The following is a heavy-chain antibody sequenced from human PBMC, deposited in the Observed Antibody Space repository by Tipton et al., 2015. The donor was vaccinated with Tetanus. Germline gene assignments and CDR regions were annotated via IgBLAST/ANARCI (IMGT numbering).Heavy chain of an antibody. J-gene: IGHJ5*02. CDR2: LTYSGRT. CDR3: ARLREVVSRSGWAFDH. V-gene: IGHV4-39*02. D-gene: IGHD5/OR15-5a*01. CDR1: GGSMSSGGHY. Sequence: TLSLTCIVSGGSMSSGGHYGAWVRQSPGQGLEWIGSLTYSGRTYYNPSLKSRVTMAVDTYGKDFSVRLRSVTAADTAVYFCARLREVVSRSGWAFDHWGQGILVTVSS.